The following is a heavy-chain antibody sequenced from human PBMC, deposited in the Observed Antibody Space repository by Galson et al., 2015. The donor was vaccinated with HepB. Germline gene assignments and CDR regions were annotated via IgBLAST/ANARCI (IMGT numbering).Heavy chain of an antibody. J-gene: IGHJ5*02. Sequence: SVKVSCKASGYTFTSYAMNWVRQAPGQGLEWMGWINTNTGNPTYAQGFSGRFVFSLDTSLTTAYLQVTSLKAEDTAVYYCVRVSGYYGSRERRRFDLWGQGTLVTVSS. V-gene: IGHV7-4-1*02. CDR3: VRVSGYYGSRERRRFDL. CDR1: GYTFTSYA. D-gene: IGHD3-10*01. CDR2: INTNTGNP.